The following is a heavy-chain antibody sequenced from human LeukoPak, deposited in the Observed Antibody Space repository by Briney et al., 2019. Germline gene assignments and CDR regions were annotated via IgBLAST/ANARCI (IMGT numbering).Heavy chain of an antibody. D-gene: IGHD6-13*01. Sequence: PGGSLRLSCAASGFTLSSYAMSWVRQAPGKGLEWVSAISSSGGSTYYADSVKGRFTISRDNSKNTMYLQMNSLRAEDTAVYYCAKDPYSSSWTHYFDYWGQGTLVTVSS. CDR3: AKDPYSSSWTHYFDY. V-gene: IGHV3-23*01. CDR1: GFTLSSYA. J-gene: IGHJ4*02. CDR2: ISSSGGST.